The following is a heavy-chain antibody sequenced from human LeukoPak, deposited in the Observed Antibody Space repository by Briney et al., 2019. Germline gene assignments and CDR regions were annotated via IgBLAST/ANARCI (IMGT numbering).Heavy chain of an antibody. CDR3: ARDPRIAAAYFDY. CDR2: INGDGTET. V-gene: IGHV3-74*01. CDR1: GFTFSTYW. D-gene: IGHD6-13*01. Sequence: GGSLRLSCVASGFTFSTYWMHWVRQAPGEGLVWVSRINGDGTETTYADSVKGRLSVSRDNAKNTLYLQMNSLRAEDTAVYYCARDPRIAAAYFDYWGQGTLVTVSS. J-gene: IGHJ4*02.